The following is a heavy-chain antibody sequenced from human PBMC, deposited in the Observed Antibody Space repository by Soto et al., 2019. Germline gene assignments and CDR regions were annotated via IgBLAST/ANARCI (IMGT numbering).Heavy chain of an antibody. D-gene: IGHD3-16*01. Sequence: GESLKISCKGSGYSFTSYWISWVRQMPGKGLEWMGRIDPSDSYTNYSPSFQGHVTISADKSISTAYLQWSSLKASDTAMYYCARAGGGDYYYYGMDVWGQGTTVTAP. J-gene: IGHJ6*02. CDR3: ARAGGGDYYYYGMDV. CDR1: GYSFTSYW. V-gene: IGHV5-10-1*01. CDR2: IDPSDSYT.